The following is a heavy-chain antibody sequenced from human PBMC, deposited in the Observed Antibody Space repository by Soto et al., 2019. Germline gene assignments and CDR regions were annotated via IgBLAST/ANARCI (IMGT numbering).Heavy chain of an antibody. Sequence: PSETLSLTCTVSGGSISSYYWNWIRQPPGKGLERIGYIYYSGSSNYNPSLKSRVTISLDTSKNQFSLKLSSVTATDTDVYYCARDDRRSRREDDGFDIWGQGTMVTVSS. CDR3: ARDDRRSRREDDGFDI. V-gene: IGHV4-59*01. D-gene: IGHD1-26*01. CDR2: IYYSGSS. CDR1: GGSISSYY. J-gene: IGHJ3*02.